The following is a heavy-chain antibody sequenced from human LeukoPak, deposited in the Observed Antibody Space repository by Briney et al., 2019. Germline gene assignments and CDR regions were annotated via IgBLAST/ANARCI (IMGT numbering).Heavy chain of an antibody. Sequence: GASVEVSCKASGGTFSSYAISWVRQAPGQGLEWMGGIIPIFGTANYAQKFQGRVTITTDESTSTAYMELSSLRSEDTAVYYCARARLGYCSSTSCPVGDYWGQGTLVTVSS. D-gene: IGHD2-2*01. J-gene: IGHJ4*02. CDR2: IIPIFGTA. CDR1: GGTFSSYA. V-gene: IGHV1-69*05. CDR3: ARARLGYCSSTSCPVGDY.